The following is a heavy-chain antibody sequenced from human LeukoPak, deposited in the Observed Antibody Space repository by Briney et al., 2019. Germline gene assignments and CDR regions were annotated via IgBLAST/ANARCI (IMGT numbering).Heavy chain of an antibody. CDR2: MNQDGSEK. Sequence: GGSLRLSCAASGFTFSRYWMTWVRQAPGKGLEWVTNMNQDGSEKGYVDSVKGRFTISRDNAKNSLYLEMNSLRAEDTAVYYCAREEDLGGAFDIWGQGTMVTVSS. CDR3: AREEDLGGAFDI. V-gene: IGHV3-7*01. D-gene: IGHD1-26*01. J-gene: IGHJ3*02. CDR1: GFTFSRYW.